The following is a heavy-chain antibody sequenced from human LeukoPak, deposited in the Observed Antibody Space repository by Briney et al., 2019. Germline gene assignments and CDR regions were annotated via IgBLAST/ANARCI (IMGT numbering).Heavy chain of an antibody. J-gene: IGHJ5*02. Sequence: PGGSLRLSCAASGFTFSSYGMHWVRQAPGKGLEWVAFIRYDGSNKYYADSVKGRFTISRDNSKNTLYLQMNSLRAEDTAVYYCANGGTYSSGPWGQGTPVTVSS. CDR1: GFTFSSYG. V-gene: IGHV3-30*02. CDR3: ANGGTYSSGP. CDR2: IRYDGSNK. D-gene: IGHD3-22*01.